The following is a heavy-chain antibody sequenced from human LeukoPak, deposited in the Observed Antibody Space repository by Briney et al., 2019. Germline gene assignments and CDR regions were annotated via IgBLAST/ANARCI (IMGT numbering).Heavy chain of an antibody. J-gene: IGHJ4*02. Sequence: GGSLRLSCAASGFTVSSNSMSWVRQAPGKGLEGVSFIYSDNTHYSDSVKGRLTISRDHSKNSLYLQMNSLRAEDPAVYYCARRAGAYSHPYDYWGQGTLVTVSS. V-gene: IGHV3-53*01. CDR3: ARRAGAYSHPYDY. CDR1: GFTVSSNS. CDR2: IYSDNT. D-gene: IGHD4/OR15-4a*01.